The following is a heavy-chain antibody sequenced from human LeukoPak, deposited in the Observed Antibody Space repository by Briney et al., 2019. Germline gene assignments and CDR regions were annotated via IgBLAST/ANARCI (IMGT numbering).Heavy chain of an antibody. D-gene: IGHD1-14*01. J-gene: IGHJ6*03. CDR3: ARLYRTYYYMDV. Sequence: SETLSLTCTVSGGSISNYYWSWIRQPAGKGLEWIGRIYTSGSTNYNPSLKSRVTISVDKSKNQFSLKLSSVTAADTATYYCARLYRTYYYMDVWGKGTTVTVSS. CDR2: IYTSGST. CDR1: GGSISNYY. V-gene: IGHV4-4*07.